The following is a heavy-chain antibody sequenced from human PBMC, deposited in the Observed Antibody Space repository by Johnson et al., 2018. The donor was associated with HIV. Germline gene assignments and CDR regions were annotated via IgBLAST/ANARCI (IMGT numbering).Heavy chain of an antibody. CDR3: ARGSRYTHDNDDVYLLHAFDI. V-gene: IGHV3-30*02. J-gene: IGHJ3*02. CDR2: IRYDGSNK. Sequence: QVQLVESGGGVVQPGGSLRLSCAASGFTFSSYGMHWVRQAPGKGLEWVAFIRYDGSNKYYADSVKGRFTISRDNSKNTLYLQVNSLRAEDTAVYYCARGSRYTHDNDDVYLLHAFDIWGQGTVVTVSS. D-gene: IGHD3-16*01. CDR1: GFTFSSYG.